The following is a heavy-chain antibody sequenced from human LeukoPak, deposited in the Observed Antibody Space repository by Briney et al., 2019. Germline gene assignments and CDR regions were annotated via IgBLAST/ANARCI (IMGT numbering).Heavy chain of an antibody. CDR2: IGGSGGST. V-gene: IGHV3-23*01. CDR3: ADSGNYHSY. D-gene: IGHD3-3*01. Sequence: PGGSLRLSXAASGFTFSSYAMSWVRQAPGKGLEWASTIGGSGGSTDYADSVKGRFTISRDNSKNTLYLQMNSLRAEDAAVYYCADSGNYHSYWGQGALVTVSS. CDR1: GFTFSSYA. J-gene: IGHJ4*02.